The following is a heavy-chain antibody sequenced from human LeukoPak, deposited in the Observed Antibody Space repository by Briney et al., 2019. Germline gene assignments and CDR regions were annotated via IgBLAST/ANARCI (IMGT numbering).Heavy chain of an antibody. CDR3: ARDGAAAPGTFDY. CDR2: ISPTGSTM. J-gene: IGHJ4*02. V-gene: IGHV3-48*04. Sequence: PGGSLRLSCATSEFTFSAYAMNWVRQAPGKGLEWVGYISPTGSTMFYAGSVKGRFTISRDNADNSLYLQMKSLTVEDTAVYYCARDGAAAPGTFDYWGQGTLVTVSS. CDR1: EFTFSAYA. D-gene: IGHD6-13*01.